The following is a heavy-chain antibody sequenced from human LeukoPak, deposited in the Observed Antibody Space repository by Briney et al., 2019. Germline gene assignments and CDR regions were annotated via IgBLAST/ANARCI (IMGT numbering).Heavy chain of an antibody. CDR1: GFTFGDYV. V-gene: IGHV3-15*01. CDR3: TTDDRY. Sequence: PGRSLRLSCTASGFTFGDYVMSWVRQALGKGPEWVGRIKTKTDGGTTDYAAPVKGRFTVSRDDSKNTLYLQMNSLKTEDTAMYYCTTDDRYWGQGILVTVSS. CDR2: IKTKTDGGTT. J-gene: IGHJ4*02.